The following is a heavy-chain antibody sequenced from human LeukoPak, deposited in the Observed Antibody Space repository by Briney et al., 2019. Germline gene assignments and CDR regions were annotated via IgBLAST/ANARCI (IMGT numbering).Heavy chain of an antibody. V-gene: IGHV3-30*04. CDR3: AKDHAGSGRAFEY. Sequence: GGSLRLSCATSGFTFRMSGVHWVRQAPGKGLEWVALMSSDGIKSYYADSVKGRFTVSRDTSKDIVYLQINSLSADDTGIYYCAKDHAGSGRAFEYWGQGTLLTVSS. CDR1: GFTFRMSG. J-gene: IGHJ4*02. CDR2: MSSDGIKS. D-gene: IGHD3-10*01.